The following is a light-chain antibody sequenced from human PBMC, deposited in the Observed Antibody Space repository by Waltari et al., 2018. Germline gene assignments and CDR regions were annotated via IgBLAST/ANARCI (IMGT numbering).Light chain of an antibody. CDR2: DVS. Sequence: QSALTQPRSVSGSPGQSVIISCTGTSSDVGAYNYVSWYQQHPGKAPKLMIYDVSKRPSGVPDRSSGSKSGNTASLTISGLQAEDEADYYCCSYAGSYTWVFGGGTKLTVL. J-gene: IGLJ3*02. V-gene: IGLV2-11*01. CDR1: SSDVGAYNY. CDR3: CSYAGSYTWV.